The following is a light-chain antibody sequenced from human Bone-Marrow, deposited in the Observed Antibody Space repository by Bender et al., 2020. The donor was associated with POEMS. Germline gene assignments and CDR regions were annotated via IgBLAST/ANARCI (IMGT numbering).Light chain of an antibody. Sequence: QSALTQPASVSGSPGQSIIISCTGTSSDVGSYNLVSWYQQYLGKAPKLMIYEDDKRPSGVSNRFSASKSVNTASLTISGLQAEDEADYYCCSYAAGGTRGFGGGTKLTVL. CDR2: EDD. V-gene: IGLV2-23*01. CDR1: SSDVGSYNL. J-gene: IGLJ3*02. CDR3: CSYAAGGTRG.